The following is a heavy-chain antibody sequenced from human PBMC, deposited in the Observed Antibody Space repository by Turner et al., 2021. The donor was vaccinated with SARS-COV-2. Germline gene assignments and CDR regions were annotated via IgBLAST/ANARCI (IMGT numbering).Heavy chain of an antibody. CDR2: ISYDGSNK. V-gene: IGHV3-30*18. D-gene: IGHD2-15*01. J-gene: IGHJ4*02. CDR3: AKNPGPYCSGGSCYSGELDY. CDR1: GFPLTSYG. Sequence: QVQLVEPGGSVFQPGRSLRPACAASGFPLTSYGMYWVRRAPGKGLGWVAFISYDGSNKYYADPVKGRFTISRDNSKNTLYLQMISLGAEDTAVYYCAKNPGPYCSGGSCYSGELDYWGQGTLVTVSS.